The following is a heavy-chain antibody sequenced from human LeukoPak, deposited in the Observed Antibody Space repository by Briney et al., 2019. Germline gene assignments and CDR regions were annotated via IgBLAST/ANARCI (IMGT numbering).Heavy chain of an antibody. D-gene: IGHD5-18*01. Sequence: GASVEVSCKASGYNFNSYGIGWVRPAPSQGLEWMGWITAGNGNTNYAQKVQGRVTMTTDTSTSTDYMELRSLRSDDTAVYFCARDLARGYSYGYNAFDIWGQGTMVTVSS. CDR1: GYNFNSYG. V-gene: IGHV1-18*01. J-gene: IGHJ3*02. CDR3: ARDLARGYSYGYNAFDI. CDR2: ITAGNGNT.